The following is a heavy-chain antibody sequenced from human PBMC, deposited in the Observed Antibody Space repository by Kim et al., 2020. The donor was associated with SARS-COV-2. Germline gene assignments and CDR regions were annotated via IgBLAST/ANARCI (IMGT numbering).Heavy chain of an antibody. CDR1: GGSISSGDFY. J-gene: IGHJ5*02. CDR3: AIPHRGRGGGAWFEP. V-gene: IGHV4-39*01. Sequence: SETLSLTCAVFGGSISSGDFYWGWIRQPPGKGLEWVGTIDDTGSTYSNPSHNSRVSISVNTSKNQFSLRLTSLTAADTAVYYCAIPHRGRGGGAWFEPCGQGALGTVSS. CDR2: IDDTGST. D-gene: IGHD3-10*01.